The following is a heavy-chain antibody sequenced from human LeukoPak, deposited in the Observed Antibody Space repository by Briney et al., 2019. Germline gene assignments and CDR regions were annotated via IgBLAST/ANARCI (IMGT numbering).Heavy chain of an antibody. J-gene: IGHJ4*02. Sequence: GGSLRLSCAASGFTFSNYWMDWVRQSPGKGLEWVANIKEDGSDKYYADSVKGRFTISRDNSKNTLYLQMNSLRAENTAVYYCAKDRLTVVTFYFDYWGQGTLVTVSS. D-gene: IGHD4-23*01. V-gene: IGHV3-7*01. CDR2: IKEDGSDK. CDR1: GFTFSNYW. CDR3: AKDRLTVVTFYFDY.